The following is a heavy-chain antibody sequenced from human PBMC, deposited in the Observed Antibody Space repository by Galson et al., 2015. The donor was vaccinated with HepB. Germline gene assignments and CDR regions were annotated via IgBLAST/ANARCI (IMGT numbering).Heavy chain of an antibody. V-gene: IGHV1-46*01. CDR3: ARSLAHCSSTSCGYNYYGLDV. Sequence: SVKVSCKASGYTFTSYYMHWVRQAPGQGLEWMGIINSNGGSTTYTQKFQGRVTMTRDTSTRTVYMELSSLRSEDTAVYYCARSLAHCSSTSCGYNYYGLDVWGHGTTVTVSS. J-gene: IGHJ6*02. CDR2: INSNGGST. CDR1: GYTFTSYY. D-gene: IGHD2-2*01.